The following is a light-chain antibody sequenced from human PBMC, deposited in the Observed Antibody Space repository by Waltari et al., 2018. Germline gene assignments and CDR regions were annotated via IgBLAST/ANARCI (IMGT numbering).Light chain of an antibody. CDR3: SSYTSTSTLGV. Sequence: QSALTQPASVSGSPGQSVTISCTGTSSDVGGHNSVSWYQQHPGKAPKLIIYDVTTRPSGVSKHFSGSKSGNTASLTISGLQAEDEADYYCSSYTSTSTLGVFGGGTKLTVL. J-gene: IGLJ2*01. V-gene: IGLV2-14*03. CDR1: SSDVGGHNS. CDR2: DVT.